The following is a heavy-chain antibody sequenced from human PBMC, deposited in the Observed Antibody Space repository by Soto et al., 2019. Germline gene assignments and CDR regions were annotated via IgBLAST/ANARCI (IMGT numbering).Heavy chain of an antibody. CDR3: AHFDGSGWYGLDY. CDR2: IYWDDDK. CDR1: GFSLSTSGVG. D-gene: IGHD6-19*01. Sequence: ESGPTLVNPTQTLTLTCTFSGFSLSTSGVGVGWIRQPPGKALECLAIIYWDDDKRYDPSLRSRLTITKDSSKNQVVLSMTNMDPVDTGTYHCAHFDGSGWYGLDYWGLGTRVTVSS. V-gene: IGHV2-5*05. J-gene: IGHJ4*02.